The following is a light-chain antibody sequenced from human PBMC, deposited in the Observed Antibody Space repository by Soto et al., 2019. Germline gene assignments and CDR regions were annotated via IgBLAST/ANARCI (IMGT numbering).Light chain of an antibody. CDR3: QKFGTSPWT. J-gene: IGKJ1*01. V-gene: IGKV3-20*01. CDR2: GAS. Sequence: EIVLTQSPGTLSLSPGERATLSCRASQSVSSSYLAWYQQKPGQAPRLLIYGASSRATGIPDRFSGSGSGKDFALNISRLEPEDFAVYYCQKFGTSPWTFGQENKVQIK. CDR1: QSVSSSY.